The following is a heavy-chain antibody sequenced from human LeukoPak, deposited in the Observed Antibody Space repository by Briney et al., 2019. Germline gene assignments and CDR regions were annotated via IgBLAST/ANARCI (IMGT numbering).Heavy chain of an antibody. J-gene: IGHJ4*02. CDR3: AAESLELAFDY. Sequence: GGSLRLSCAASGFTFSSYSMNWVRQAPGKGLEWVSSISSSSSYIYYADSVKGRFTISRDNAKNSLYLQMNSLSAEDTAVYYCAAESLELAFDYWGQGTLVTVSS. V-gene: IGHV3-21*01. D-gene: IGHD1-7*01. CDR2: ISSSSSYI. CDR1: GFTFSSYS.